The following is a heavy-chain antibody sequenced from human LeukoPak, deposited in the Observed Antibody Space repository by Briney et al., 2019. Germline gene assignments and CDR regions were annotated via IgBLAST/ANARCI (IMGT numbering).Heavy chain of an antibody. D-gene: IGHD1-1*01. Sequence: GGSLRLSCAASGFTFSSYGMSWVRQAPGKGLEWVSAISGSGGSTYYADSVKGRFTISRDNAKNSLYLQMNSLRVEDTAVYYCARCTTGRTFGSLREIKRSREIDYWGQGTLVTVSS. V-gene: IGHV3-23*01. CDR2: ISGSGGST. CDR1: GFTFSSYG. CDR3: ARCTTGRTFGSLREIKRSREIDY. J-gene: IGHJ4*02.